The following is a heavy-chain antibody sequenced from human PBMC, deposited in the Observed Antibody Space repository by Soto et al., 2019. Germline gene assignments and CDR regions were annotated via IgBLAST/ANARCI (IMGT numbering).Heavy chain of an antibody. CDR3: ARESGILLWFDP. CDR1: GGSIISGDYY. D-gene: IGHD2-8*01. V-gene: IGHV4-30-4*01. J-gene: IGHJ5*02. CDR2: IYYSGST. Sequence: SETLSLTCTVSGGSIISGDYYFICIRQPPGKGLELIGYIYYSGSTYYNPSLKSRVTISVDTSKNQFSLKLSSVTAADTAVYYCARESGILLWFDPWGQGTLVTVSS.